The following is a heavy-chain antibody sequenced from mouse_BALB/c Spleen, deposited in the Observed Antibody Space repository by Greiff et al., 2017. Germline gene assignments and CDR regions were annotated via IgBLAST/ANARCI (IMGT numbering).Heavy chain of an antibody. D-gene: IGHD1-1*01. CDR2: ISNGGGST. J-gene: IGHJ4*01. CDR1: GFTFSSYT. Sequence: EVHLVESGGGLVQPGGSLKLSCAASGFTFSSYTMSWVRQTPEKRLEWVAYISNGGGSTYYPDTVKGRFTISRDNAKNTLYLQMSSLKSEDTAMYYCARLPSYYGSSYGAMDYWGQGTSVTVSS. V-gene: IGHV5-12-2*01. CDR3: ARLPSYYGSSYGAMDY.